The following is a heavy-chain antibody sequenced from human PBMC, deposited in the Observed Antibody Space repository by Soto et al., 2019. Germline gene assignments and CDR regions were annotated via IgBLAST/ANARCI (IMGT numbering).Heavy chain of an antibody. V-gene: IGHV5-51*01. CDR3: ARAFDGSSLQGSYFGQ. J-gene: IGHJ4*02. D-gene: IGHD3-22*01. CDR1: GYYFPSYW. CDR2: IYPDDSDT. Sequence: GESLKISCKGSGYYFPSYWIGWVRQMPGKGLEWIGIIYPDDSDTRYSPSFQGQVTISADKSSNTAFLQWRALKASDTAIYYCARAFDGSSLQGSYFGQWRRGPQVTASS.